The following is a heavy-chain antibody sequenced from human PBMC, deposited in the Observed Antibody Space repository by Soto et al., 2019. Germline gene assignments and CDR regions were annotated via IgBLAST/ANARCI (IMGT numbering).Heavy chain of an antibody. CDR3: ARENAYYVFWSGYYTYYYYYGMDV. CDR2: INPNSGGT. V-gene: IGHV1-2*04. Sequence: ASVKVSCKASGYTFTGYYMHWVRQAPGQGLERMGWINPNSGGTNYAQKLQGWVTMTRDTSISTAYMELRSLRSDDTAVYYCARENAYYVFWSGYYTYYYYYGMDVWGQGTTVTVSS. D-gene: IGHD3-3*01. J-gene: IGHJ6*02. CDR1: GYTFTGYY.